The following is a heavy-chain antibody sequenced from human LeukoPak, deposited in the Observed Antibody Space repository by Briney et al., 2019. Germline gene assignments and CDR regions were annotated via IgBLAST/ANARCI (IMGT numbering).Heavy chain of an antibody. CDR2: IYYSGST. J-gene: IGHJ3*02. CDR1: GASISSHY. CDR3: ARRNADDAFDI. V-gene: IGHV4-59*08. Sequence: SETLSLTCSVSGASISSHYWSWIRQPPGKGLEWIGYIYYSGSTIYSPSLTSRVTISVDRTKNQFSLKLSSVTAADTAVYYCARRNADDAFDIWGQGTMVTVSS.